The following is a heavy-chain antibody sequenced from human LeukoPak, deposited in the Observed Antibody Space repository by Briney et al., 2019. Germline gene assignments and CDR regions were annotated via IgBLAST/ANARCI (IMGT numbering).Heavy chain of an antibody. D-gene: IGHD6-19*01. CDR3: VRALGYSSGCGDY. V-gene: IGHV3-7*01. CDR2: IKQDGGEK. Sequence: QPGGSLRLSCAASGFTFSSYGMHRVRQAPGKGLEWVANIKQDGGEKYYVDSVKGRFAISRDNAKNSLFLQMSSLRAEDTAVYYCVRALGYSSGCGDYWGQGTLVTVSS. CDR1: GFTFSSYG. J-gene: IGHJ4*02.